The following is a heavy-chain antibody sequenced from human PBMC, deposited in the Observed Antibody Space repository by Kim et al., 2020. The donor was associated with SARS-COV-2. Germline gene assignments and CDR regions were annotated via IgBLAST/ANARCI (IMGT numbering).Heavy chain of an antibody. V-gene: IGHV3-48*03. CDR3: ARDSSGWDLYYYYYGMDV. Sequence: GGSLRLSCAASGFTFSSYEMNWVRQAPGKGLEWVSYISSSGSTIYYADSVKGRFTISRDNAKNSLYLQMNSLRAEDTAVYYCARDSSGWDLYYYYYGMDVWGQGTTVTVSS. CDR1: GFTFSSYE. J-gene: IGHJ6*02. CDR2: ISSSGSTI. D-gene: IGHD6-19*01.